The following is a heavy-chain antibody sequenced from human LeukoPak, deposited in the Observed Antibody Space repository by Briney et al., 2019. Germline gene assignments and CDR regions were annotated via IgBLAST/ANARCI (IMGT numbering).Heavy chain of an antibody. Sequence: GGSLRLSCAASGFTFSSYGMHWVRQAPGKGLEWVAVISYDGSNKYYADSVKGRFTISRDNSKNTLYLQMNSLRAEDTAVYYCAKNTIRYFGLTNPNYYLGPGTL. CDR1: GFTFSSYG. V-gene: IGHV3-30*18. CDR2: ISYDGSNK. D-gene: IGHD3-9*01. J-gene: IGHJ4*02. CDR3: AKNTIRYFGLTNPNYY.